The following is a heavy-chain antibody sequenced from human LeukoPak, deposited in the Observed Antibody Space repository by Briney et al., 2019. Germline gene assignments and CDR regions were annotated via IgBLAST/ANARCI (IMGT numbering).Heavy chain of an antibody. Sequence: QPGGSLRLSCAASGFIFSSYWMSWVRQVPGKGLEWVANIKQDGTETSYVDSVEGRSTISRDNAKNSLFLQMNSVRADDTALYYCARGVTSAWYLRYYFEYWGQGIMVTVSS. V-gene: IGHV3-7*03. CDR2: IKQDGTET. CDR1: GFIFSSYW. CDR3: ARGVTSAWYLRYYFEY. J-gene: IGHJ4*02. D-gene: IGHD6-13*01.